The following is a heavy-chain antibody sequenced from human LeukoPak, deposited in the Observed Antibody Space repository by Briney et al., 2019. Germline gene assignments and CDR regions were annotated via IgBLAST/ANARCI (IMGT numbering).Heavy chain of an antibody. D-gene: IGHD6-19*01. CDR3: AKDMFAAIRGIAGAFDY. J-gene: IGHJ4*02. CDR2: ISWNSGSI. V-gene: IGHV3-9*01. CDR1: GFTFDDYA. Sequence: PGRSLRLSCAASGFTFDDYAMHWVRQAPGKGLEWVSGISWNSGSIGYADSVKGRFTISRDNAKNSLYLQMNSLRAEDTALYYCAKDMFAAIRGIAGAFDYWGQGTLVTVSS.